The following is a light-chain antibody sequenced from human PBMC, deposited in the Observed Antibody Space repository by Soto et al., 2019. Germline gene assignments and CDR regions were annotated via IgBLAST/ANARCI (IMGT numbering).Light chain of an antibody. CDR1: QSISSY. Sequence: DIQMTQPPSSLSASVGDRVTITCRASQSISSYLNWYQQKPGKAPKLLIYAASSLQSGVPSRFSGSGSGTDFTLTISSLQPEDFATYYCQQSYSTPLWTFGQGTKV. CDR3: QQSYSTPLWT. J-gene: IGKJ1*01. CDR2: AAS. V-gene: IGKV1-39*01.